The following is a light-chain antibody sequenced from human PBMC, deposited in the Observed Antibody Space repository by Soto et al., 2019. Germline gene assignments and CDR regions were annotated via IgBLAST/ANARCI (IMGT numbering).Light chain of an antibody. CDR3: QVWDSSSDHVV. CDR1: NIGSKS. CDR2: YDS. J-gene: IGLJ2*01. Sequence: SYELTQPPSVSVAPGKTARITGGGPNIGSKSGHWYQQKPGQAPVLVIYYDSDRPSGIPERFSGSNSGNTATLTISRVEAGDEADYYCQVWDSSSDHVVFGGGTKVTVL. V-gene: IGLV3-21*04.